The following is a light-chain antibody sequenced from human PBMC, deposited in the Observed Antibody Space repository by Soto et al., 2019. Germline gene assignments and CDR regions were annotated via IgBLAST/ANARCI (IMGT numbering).Light chain of an antibody. V-gene: IGKV3-15*01. Sequence: IVMTQSPATLSVSPGERVTLSCRASLTVRNYLAWYQQKPGQAPRLLIYESSTRVAGVPARFSGSGSGTEFTLTISSLQSEDSAVYYCQQYNNLRMTFGPGTKVEV. CDR2: ESS. CDR3: QQYNNLRMT. J-gene: IGKJ1*01. CDR1: LTVRNY.